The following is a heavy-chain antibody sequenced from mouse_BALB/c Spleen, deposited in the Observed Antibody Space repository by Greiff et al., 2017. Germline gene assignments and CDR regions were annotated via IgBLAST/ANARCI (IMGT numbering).Heavy chain of an antibody. D-gene: IGHD2-14*01. CDR2: ISSGGSYT. CDR1: GFTFSSYA. J-gene: IGHJ4*01. V-gene: IGHV5-9-4*01. CDR3: ARESYRYDAGYAMDY. Sequence: EVQLVESGGGLVKPGGSLKLSCAASGFTFSSYAMSWVRQSPEKRLEWVAEISSGGSYTYYPDTVTGRFTISRDNAKNTLYLEMSSLRSEDTAMYYCARESYRYDAGYAMDYWGQGTSVTVSS.